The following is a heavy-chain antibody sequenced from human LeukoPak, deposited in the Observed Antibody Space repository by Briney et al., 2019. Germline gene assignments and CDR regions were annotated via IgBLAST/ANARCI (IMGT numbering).Heavy chain of an antibody. Sequence: PGGSLRLSCAASGFTFNTYWMSRVRQAPGKGLEWLANIKEDGTRDYYVESVKGRFTISKDNAKTSLYLQLSSLRAEDTAVYYCARDTKGGYFDLWGQGTLVTVSS. CDR2: IKEDGTRD. V-gene: IGHV3-7*01. CDR3: ARDTKGGYFDL. CDR1: GFTFNTYW. J-gene: IGHJ4*02.